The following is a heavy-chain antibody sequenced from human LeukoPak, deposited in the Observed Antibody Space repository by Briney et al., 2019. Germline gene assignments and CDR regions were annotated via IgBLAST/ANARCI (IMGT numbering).Heavy chain of an antibody. D-gene: IGHD3-22*01. CDR3: ARYYDSSGYDFDY. Sequence: WASVEVSCKASGYTFTSYDINWVRQATGQRLEWMGWMNPNSGNTGYAQKFQGRVTMTRNTSISTAYMELSSLRSEDTAVYYCARYYDSSGYDFDYWGQGTLVTVSS. CDR1: GYTFTSYD. CDR2: MNPNSGNT. J-gene: IGHJ4*02. V-gene: IGHV1-8*01.